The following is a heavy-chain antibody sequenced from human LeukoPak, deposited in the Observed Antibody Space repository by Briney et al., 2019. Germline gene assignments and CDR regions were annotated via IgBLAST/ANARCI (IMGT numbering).Heavy chain of an antibody. CDR1: GYSISSGYY. D-gene: IGHD6-19*01. CDR3: ASSSAVAGTSGY. V-gene: IGHV4-38-2*02. Sequence: PSETLSLTCTVSGYSISSGYYWGWIRQPPGKGLEWIGSIYHSGSTYYNPSLKSRVTISVDTSKNQFSLKLSSVTAADTAVYYCASSSAVAGTSGYWGQGTLVTVSS. CDR2: IYHSGST. J-gene: IGHJ4*02.